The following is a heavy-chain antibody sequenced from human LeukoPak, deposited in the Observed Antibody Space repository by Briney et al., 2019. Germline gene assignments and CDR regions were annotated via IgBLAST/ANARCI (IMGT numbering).Heavy chain of an antibody. Sequence: GGSLRLSCAASGFTFSSHGMNWVRQAPGKGLEWVSSISSSSSYIYYADSVKGRFTISRDNAKNSLYLQMNSLRAEDTAVYYCARVGINGSGSYYYYYYMDVWGKGTTVTISS. J-gene: IGHJ6*03. D-gene: IGHD3-10*01. CDR2: ISSSSSYI. CDR1: GFTFSSHG. CDR3: ARVGINGSGSYYYYYYMDV. V-gene: IGHV3-21*01.